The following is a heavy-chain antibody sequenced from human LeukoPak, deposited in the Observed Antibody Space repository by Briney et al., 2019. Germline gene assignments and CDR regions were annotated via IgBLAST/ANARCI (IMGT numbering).Heavy chain of an antibody. CDR3: ARGLLSLDY. V-gene: IGHV4-34*01. J-gene: IGHJ4*02. CDR1: GGSFSGYY. Sequence: SETLSLTCAVYGGSFSGYYWSWIRQPPGKGLEWIGEINHSGSTNYNPSLKSRVTISVDTSKNQFSLKLSSVTATDTAVYYCARGLLSLDYWGQGTLVTVSS. CDR2: INHSGST. D-gene: IGHD2/OR15-2a*01.